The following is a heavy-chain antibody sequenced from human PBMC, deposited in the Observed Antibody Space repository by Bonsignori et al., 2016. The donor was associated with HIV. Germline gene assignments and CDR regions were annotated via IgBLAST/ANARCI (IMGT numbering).Heavy chain of an antibody. D-gene: IGHD3-16*01. J-gene: IGHJ4*02. CDR3: ARDPSMITFGGVIDY. Sequence: VRQAPGKGLEWVSSISSSSSYIYYADSVKGRFTISRDNAKNSLYLQMNSLRAEDTAVYYCARDPSMITFGGVIDYWGQGTLVTVSS. V-gene: IGHV3-21*01. CDR2: ISSSSSYI.